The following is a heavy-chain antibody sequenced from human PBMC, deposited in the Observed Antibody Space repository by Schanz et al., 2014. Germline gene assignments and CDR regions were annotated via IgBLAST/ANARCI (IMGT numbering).Heavy chain of an antibody. CDR3: ASSGAGYSSSWDFDY. V-gene: IGHV1-69*02. CDR1: GGTFSSFG. J-gene: IGHJ4*02. CDR2: IIPSLGIA. Sequence: VQLEQSGAEVKKPGSSVKVSCKASGGTFSSFGINWVRQAPGQGLEWMGRIIPSLGIANYAQKFQGRVTITAGKSTFTAYMDVSSLRSEDTAVYYCASSGAGYSSSWDFDYWGQGTLVTVSS. D-gene: IGHD6-13*01.